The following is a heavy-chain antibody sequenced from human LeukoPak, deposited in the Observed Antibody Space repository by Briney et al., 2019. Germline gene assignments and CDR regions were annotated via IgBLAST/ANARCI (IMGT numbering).Heavy chain of an antibody. CDR2: IYHTGST. CDR3: ARYCSSTSCILRGFDY. V-gene: IGHV4-38-2*01. J-gene: IGHJ4*02. Sequence: SETLSLTCSVSGYSFTSGHYWGWIRQPPGNGLEWIGNIYHTGSTHYNPSLKSRVTISVDTSKNQFSLKLSSVTAADTAVYYCARYCSSTSCILRGFDYWGQGTLVTVSS. D-gene: IGHD2-2*01. CDR1: GYSFTSGHY.